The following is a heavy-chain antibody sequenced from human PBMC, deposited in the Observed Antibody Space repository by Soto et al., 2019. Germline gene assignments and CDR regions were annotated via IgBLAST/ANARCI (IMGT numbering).Heavy chain of an antibody. J-gene: IGHJ4*02. CDR3: AHRHRDSGGVFDY. D-gene: IGHD3-10*01. CDR2: IYWDDDK. CDR1: GFSLDTSGVA. Sequence: QITLKESGPPLVKPTQTLTLTCTFSGFSLDTSGVAVGWIRQPPGKGLEWLSVIYWDDDKRSSPSLRTRLTITKDTSKNQSVLTMTNMDPLDTATYYCAHRHRDSGGVFDYWCQGTLVTVSS. V-gene: IGHV2-5*02.